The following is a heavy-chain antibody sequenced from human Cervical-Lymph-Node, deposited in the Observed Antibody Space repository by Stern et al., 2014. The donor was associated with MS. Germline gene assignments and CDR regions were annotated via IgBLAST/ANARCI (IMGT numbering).Heavy chain of an antibody. J-gene: IGHJ6*02. V-gene: IGHV3-21*01. D-gene: IGHD3-10*01. Sequence: VQLVESGGGLVKPGGSLRLSCAASGFTFSSYSMNWVRQAPGKGLEWVSSISSSSSHIYYADSVQGRFTISRDNAKNSLYLQMNSLRAEDTAVYYCARDDVWVRGLTYYYYGMDVWGQGTTVIVSS. CDR2: ISSSSSHI. CDR1: GFTFSSYS. CDR3: ARDDVWVRGLTYYYYGMDV.